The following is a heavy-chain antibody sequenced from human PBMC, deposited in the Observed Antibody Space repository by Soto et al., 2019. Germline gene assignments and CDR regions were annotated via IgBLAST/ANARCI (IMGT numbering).Heavy chain of an antibody. CDR3: ARGPHPYFNDY. V-gene: IGHV1-8*01. CDR2: MNPNNNNT. J-gene: IGHJ4*02. Sequence: GASVKVSCKASGYTFTSYDINWVRQATGQGLEWMGRMNPNNNNTGYAQKFQGRVTMTRNTSISTAYMELSSLGSEDTAVYYCARGPHPYFNDYWGQGTLVTVSS. CDR1: GYTFTSYD. D-gene: IGHD2-8*01.